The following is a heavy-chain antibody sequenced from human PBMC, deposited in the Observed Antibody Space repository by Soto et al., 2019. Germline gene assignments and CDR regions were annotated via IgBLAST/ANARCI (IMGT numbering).Heavy chain of an antibody. CDR1: GFTFSSYG. Sequence: GGSLRLSCAASGFTFSSYGMHWVRQAPGKGLEWVAVISYDGSNKYYADSVKGRFTISRDNSKNTLYLQMNSLRAEDTAVYYCAKDDSSAAAGLMALFVDCWGQGTLVTVSS. CDR2: ISYDGSNK. D-gene: IGHD6-13*01. J-gene: IGHJ4*02. V-gene: IGHV3-30*18. CDR3: AKDDSSAAAGLMALFVDC.